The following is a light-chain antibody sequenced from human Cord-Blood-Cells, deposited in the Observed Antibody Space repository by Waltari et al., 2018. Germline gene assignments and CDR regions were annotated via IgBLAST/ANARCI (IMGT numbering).Light chain of an antibody. V-gene: IGKV1-39*01. CDR1: QSISSY. Sequence: DIQMTQSPSSLSASVGDRVTITCGASQSISSYLSWYQQKPGKAPKLLIYAASSLQSVVPSRFSGSGSGTDFTLTISSLQPEDFATYYCQQSYSTPIVTFGPGTKVDIK. J-gene: IGKJ3*01. CDR2: AAS. CDR3: QQSYSTPIVT.